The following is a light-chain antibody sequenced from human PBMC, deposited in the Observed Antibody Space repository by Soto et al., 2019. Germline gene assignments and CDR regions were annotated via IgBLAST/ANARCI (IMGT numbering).Light chain of an antibody. CDR1: QSVSSY. CDR2: DAS. Sequence: EIWLAQSPATLSLSPGERATLSCRASQSVSSYLAWYQQQPRQAPRLPIYDASNRATGIPARFSGSGSGTDFTLPISSLEPEDFAVYYCQQRSNWHSITFGQGTRLEIK. J-gene: IGKJ5*01. CDR3: QQRSNWHSIT. V-gene: IGKV3-11*01.